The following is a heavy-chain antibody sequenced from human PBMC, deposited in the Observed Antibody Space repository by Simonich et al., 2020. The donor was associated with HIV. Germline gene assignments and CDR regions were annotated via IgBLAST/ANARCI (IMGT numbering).Heavy chain of an antibody. Sequence: QVQLVESGGGVVQPGRSLRLSCAASGFTFSSYAMHWVRQAPGKGLEWVAVISYDGSNKYYADSVKGRFTISRDNSKNTLYLQMNSLRADYTAVYYCASGGSISSVWADDYWGQGTLVTVSS. J-gene: IGHJ4*02. CDR1: GFTFSSYA. CDR3: ASGGSISSVWADDY. D-gene: IGHD3-16*01. V-gene: IGHV3-30*07. CDR2: ISYDGSNK.